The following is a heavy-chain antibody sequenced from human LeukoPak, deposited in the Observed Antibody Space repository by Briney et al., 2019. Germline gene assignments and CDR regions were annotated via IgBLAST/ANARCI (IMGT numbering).Heavy chain of an antibody. V-gene: IGHV1-69*13. Sequence: EASVKVSCKASGGTFSSYAISWVRQAPGQGLEWMGGIIPIFGTANYAQKFQGRVTITADESTSTAYMELRSLRSDDTAVYYCARDGVITIFGVVIMDYYYMDVWGKGTTVTVSS. D-gene: IGHD3-3*01. CDR1: GGTFSSYA. J-gene: IGHJ6*03. CDR2: IIPIFGTA. CDR3: ARDGVITIFGVVIMDYYYMDV.